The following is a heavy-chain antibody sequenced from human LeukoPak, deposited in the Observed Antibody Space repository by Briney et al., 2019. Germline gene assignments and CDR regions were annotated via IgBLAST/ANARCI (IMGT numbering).Heavy chain of an antibody. CDR3: ARDRFPHDDAHYGMDV. V-gene: IGHV3-21*06. Sequence: KSGGSLRLSCAASGFSFSSYTMNWVRQTPGKGLEWVSSISSRSDYIYYADSVKGRFTISRDNANNSLFLQVNSLRAEDTADYYCARDRFPHDDAHYGMDVWGQGTTVTVSS. CDR1: GFSFSSYT. D-gene: IGHD3-16*01. J-gene: IGHJ6*02. CDR2: ISSRSDYI.